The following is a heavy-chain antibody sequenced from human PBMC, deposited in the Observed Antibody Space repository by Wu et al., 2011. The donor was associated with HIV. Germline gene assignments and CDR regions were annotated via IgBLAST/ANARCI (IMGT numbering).Heavy chain of an antibody. Sequence: QVQLIQSGSELKKPGAAVKVSCRAGGYSFSAHGISWVRQAPGEGLEWVGWISPHDGNTNYAQKFQGRLTLTTDASTRTAYMDLRSLKSDDTAIYYCATDRVNDYGDFAGSGRVFDFWGQGTLVAVST. CDR3: ATDRVNDYGDFAGSGRVFDF. CDR2: ISPHDGNT. CDR1: GYSFSAHG. D-gene: IGHD4-17*01. J-gene: IGHJ4*02. V-gene: IGHV1-18*01.